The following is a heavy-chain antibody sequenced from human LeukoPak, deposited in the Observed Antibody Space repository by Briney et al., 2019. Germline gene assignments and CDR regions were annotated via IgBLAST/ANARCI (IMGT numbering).Heavy chain of an antibody. Sequence: GASVKVSCKSSTYTFTQYRINWVRQAPGQGLEWMGWINTNTGNPTYAQGFTGRFVFSLDTSVSTAYLQISSLKAEDTAVYYCATDVSGTGLVRLYYWGQGTLVTVSS. J-gene: IGHJ4*02. CDR3: ATDVSGTGLVRLYY. V-gene: IGHV7-4-1*02. CDR1: TYTFTQYR. CDR2: INTNTGNP. D-gene: IGHD6-19*01.